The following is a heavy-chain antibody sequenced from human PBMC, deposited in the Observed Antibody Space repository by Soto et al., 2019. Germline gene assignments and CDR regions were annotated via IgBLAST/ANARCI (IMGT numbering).Heavy chain of an antibody. Sequence: GGSLRLSCAASGFTFDDYAMHWVRQAPGKGLEWVSGISWNSGSIGYADSVKGRFTISRDNAKNSLYLQMNSLRAEDTALYYCAKAPGYYYYMDVWGKGTTVTVSS. J-gene: IGHJ6*03. V-gene: IGHV3-9*01. CDR2: ISWNSGSI. CDR3: AKAPGYYYYMDV. CDR1: GFTFDDYA.